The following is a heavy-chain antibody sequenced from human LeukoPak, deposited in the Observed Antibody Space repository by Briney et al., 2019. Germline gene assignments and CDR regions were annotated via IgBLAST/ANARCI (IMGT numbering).Heavy chain of an antibody. D-gene: IGHD6-13*01. CDR2: IYPGDSET. V-gene: IGHV5-51*01. Sequence: GESLKISCKGSGYSFTSYWIGWVRQMPGKGLEWRGIIYPGDSETRHSPSFQGQVTISADKSISTAYLQWSSLKASDTAMYYCARHPDSSSWSGGMDVWGQGTTVTVSS. CDR1: GYSFTSYW. J-gene: IGHJ6*02. CDR3: ARHPDSSSWSGGMDV.